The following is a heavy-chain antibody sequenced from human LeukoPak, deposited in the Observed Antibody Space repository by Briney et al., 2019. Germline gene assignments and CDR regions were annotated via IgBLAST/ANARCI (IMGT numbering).Heavy chain of an antibody. CDR3: ARGSFDAFDI. D-gene: IGHD3-16*02. Sequence: GGSLRLSCAASGFTVSSNYMSWVRQAPGKGLEWVSVIYSGGSTYYADSVKGRFTVSRHNSKNTLYLQMNSLRAEDTAVYYCARGSFDAFDIWGQGTMVTVSS. J-gene: IGHJ3*02. CDR2: IYSGGST. CDR1: GFTVSSNY. V-gene: IGHV3-53*04.